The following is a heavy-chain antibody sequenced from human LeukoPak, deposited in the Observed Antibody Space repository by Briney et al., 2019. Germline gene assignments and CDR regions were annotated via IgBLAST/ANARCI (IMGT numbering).Heavy chain of an antibody. V-gene: IGHV3-9*01. CDR1: GFTFDDYA. D-gene: IGHD6-19*01. CDR3: AKDIALNMAVAGNFDY. Sequence: TGGSLRLSCAVSGFTFDDYAMHWVRQAPGKGLEWVSGISWNSGSIGYADSVKGRFTISRDNAKNSLYLQMNSLRAEDTALYYCAKDIALNMAVAGNFDYWGQGTLVTVSS. CDR2: ISWNSGSI. J-gene: IGHJ4*02.